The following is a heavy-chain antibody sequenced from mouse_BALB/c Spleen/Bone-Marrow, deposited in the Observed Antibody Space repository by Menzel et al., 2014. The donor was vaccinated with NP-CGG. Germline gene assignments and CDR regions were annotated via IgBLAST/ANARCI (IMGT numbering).Heavy chain of an antibody. D-gene: IGHD2-1*01. J-gene: IGHJ4*01. Sequence: VQRVESGAELARPGASVKLSCKASGYTFTSYWMQWVKQRPGQGLQWIGAIYPGDGDTRYTQKFRGKATLTADKSSNTAYMQLSSLTSEDSAVYFCASPYGNYDAMDYWGQGTPVTVSS. V-gene: IGHV1-87*01. CDR2: IYPGDGDT. CDR3: ASPYGNYDAMDY. CDR1: GYTFTSYW.